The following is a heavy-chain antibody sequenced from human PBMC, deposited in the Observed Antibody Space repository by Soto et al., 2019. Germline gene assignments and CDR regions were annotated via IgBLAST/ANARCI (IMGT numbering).Heavy chain of an antibody. Sequence: PSETLSLTCTVSGGSISTSSYYWGWIRQPPGKGLEWIGSIYYSGSTYYNPSLKSRVTISVDTSKNQFSLKLSSVTAADTAVYYCARHLRVGATTPFDYWGQGTLVTVSS. D-gene: IGHD1-26*01. CDR2: IYYSGST. J-gene: IGHJ4*02. CDR3: ARHLRVGATTPFDY. V-gene: IGHV4-39*01. CDR1: GGSISTSSYY.